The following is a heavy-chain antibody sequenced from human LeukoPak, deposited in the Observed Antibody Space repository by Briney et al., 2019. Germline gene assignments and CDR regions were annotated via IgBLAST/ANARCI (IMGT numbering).Heavy chain of an antibody. J-gene: IGHJ4*02. CDR2: ITAYNDNT. CDR3: ARALLWFGEPSHIDY. CDR1: GYSFTSYG. Sequence: GESLKISCKASGYSFTSYGISWVRQAPGQGLEWMGWITAYNDNTNYAQKLQGRVTMTTDTSTSTAYMELRSLRSDDTAVYYCARALLWFGEPSHIDYWGQGTLVTVSS. V-gene: IGHV1-18*01. D-gene: IGHD3-10*01.